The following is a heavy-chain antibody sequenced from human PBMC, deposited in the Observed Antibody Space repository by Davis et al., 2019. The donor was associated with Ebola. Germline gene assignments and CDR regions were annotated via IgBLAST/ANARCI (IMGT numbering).Heavy chain of an antibody. CDR2: ISSRSSYI. J-gene: IGHJ4*02. CDR3: ARTSYDYIWGSHRNGEHLDY. CDR1: GFTISSYS. V-gene: IGHV3-21*01. D-gene: IGHD3-16*02. Sequence: PGGSLRLSCAASGFTISSYSMNWVRQAPGKGLEWVSSISSRSSYIYYADSVKGRFTISRDNAKNSLYLQMNSLRAEDTAVYYCARTSYDYIWGSHRNGEHLDYWGQGTLVTVSS.